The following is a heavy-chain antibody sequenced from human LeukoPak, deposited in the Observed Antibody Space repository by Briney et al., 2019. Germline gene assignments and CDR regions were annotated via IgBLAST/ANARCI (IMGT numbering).Heavy chain of an antibody. V-gene: IGHV1-2*06. J-gene: IGHJ4*02. CDR2: INPKSGGT. CDR1: GYTFTGYY. Sequence: ASVKGSCKASGYTFTGYYMHWVRQAPGQGLELMGRINPKSGGTNYAQKVQGRVTMTRDTSISTAYMELSRLRSDDTAVYYCARGMFDYWGQRTLSPSP. CDR3: ARGMFDY.